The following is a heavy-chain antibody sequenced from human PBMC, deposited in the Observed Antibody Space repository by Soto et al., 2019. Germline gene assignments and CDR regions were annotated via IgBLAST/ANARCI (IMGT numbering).Heavy chain of an antibody. CDR2: IKQDGSET. J-gene: IGHJ4*02. V-gene: IGHV3-7*01. Sequence: GGSLRLSCVASGFTFSNFWMLWVRQAPGKGLEWVANIKQDGSETNYVDSVEGRFTISRDNAKNSLFLQMDSLRADDTAVYYCAKYSFSHFDYWGQGARVTVS. CDR1: GFTFSNFW. D-gene: IGHD5-12*01. CDR3: AKYSFSHFDY.